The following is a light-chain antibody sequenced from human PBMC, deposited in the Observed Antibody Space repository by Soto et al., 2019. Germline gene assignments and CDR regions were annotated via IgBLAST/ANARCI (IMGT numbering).Light chain of an antibody. CDR1: QSVSSN. CDR3: QQYNNWPPLIT. CDR2: GAS. Sequence: EIVMTQSPATLSASPGERATLSCRASQSVSSNLAWYQQKPGQAPRLLIYGASTRATGIPARFSGSGSGTEFTLTISSLRSEDFAVYYCQQYNNWPPLITFGQGTRLEIK. J-gene: IGKJ5*01. V-gene: IGKV3-15*01.